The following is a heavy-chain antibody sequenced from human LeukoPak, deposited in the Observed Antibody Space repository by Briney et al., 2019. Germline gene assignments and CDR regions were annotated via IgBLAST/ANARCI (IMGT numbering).Heavy chain of an antibody. V-gene: IGHV3-23*01. D-gene: IGHD5-12*01. J-gene: IGHJ4*02. CDR1: GFTFSSYA. Sequence: GESLKISCAASGFTFSSYAMSWVRQAPGKGLEWVSTISGSGANTYYADSVKGRFTISGDSSENMLYLQMNSLRAEDTAVYYCAKKRGSGYDRDFDYWGQGTLVTVSS. CDR2: ISGSGANT. CDR3: AKKRGSGYDRDFDY.